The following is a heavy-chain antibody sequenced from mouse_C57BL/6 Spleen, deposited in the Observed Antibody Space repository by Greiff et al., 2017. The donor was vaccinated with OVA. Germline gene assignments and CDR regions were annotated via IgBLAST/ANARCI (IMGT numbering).Heavy chain of an antibody. CDR1: GYAFSSYW. CDR2: IYPGDGDT. Sequence: VQLQQSGAELVKPGASVKISCKASGYAFSSYWMNWVKQRPGKGLEWIGQIYPGDGDTNYNGKFKGKATLTAEKSSSTAYMQLSSLTSEDSAVYFCARVRGYHYAMDYWGQGTSVTVSS. CDR3: ARVRGYHYAMDY. J-gene: IGHJ4*01. V-gene: IGHV1-80*01. D-gene: IGHD2-2*01.